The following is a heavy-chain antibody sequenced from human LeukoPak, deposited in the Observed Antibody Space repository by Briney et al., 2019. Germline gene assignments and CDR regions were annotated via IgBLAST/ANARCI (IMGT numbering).Heavy chain of an antibody. Sequence: GGSLRLSCTASGFAFSSYWMSWVRQAPGKGLEWVAVISYDGSNKYYADSVKGRFTISRDNSKNTLYLQMNSLRAEDTAVYYCARDLYYSSSWDYYYYGMDVWGQGTTVTVSS. CDR1: GFAFSSYW. CDR2: ISYDGSNK. D-gene: IGHD6-6*01. V-gene: IGHV3-30-3*01. CDR3: ARDLYYSSSWDYYYYGMDV. J-gene: IGHJ6*02.